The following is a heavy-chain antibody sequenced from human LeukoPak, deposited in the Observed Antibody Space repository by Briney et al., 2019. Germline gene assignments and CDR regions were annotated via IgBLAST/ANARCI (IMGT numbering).Heavy chain of an antibody. J-gene: IGHJ4*02. CDR1: GFTFSIYS. D-gene: IGHD6-13*01. CDR2: ITSSSTTI. V-gene: IGHV3-48*04. Sequence: PGGSLRLSCAASGFTFSIYSMNWVRQAPGKGLEWVSYITSSSTTIYYADSVKGRFTISRDNAKNSLYLQMNSLRAEDTAVYYCAKDFKAKESAAFDYWGQGTLVTVSS. CDR3: AKDFKAKESAAFDY.